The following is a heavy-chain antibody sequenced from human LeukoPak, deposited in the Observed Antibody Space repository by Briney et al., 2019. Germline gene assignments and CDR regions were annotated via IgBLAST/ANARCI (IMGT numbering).Heavy chain of an antibody. CDR2: FDPEDGAT. Sequence: SVKVSCKVSGYTLTELSMHWVGQAPGKGLEWMGGFDPEDGATIYAQKFQGRVTMTEDTSTDTAYMELSSLRSEDTAVYYCATDEVTYIAAAAPGHYWGQGTLVTVSS. J-gene: IGHJ4*02. CDR3: ATDEVTYIAAAAPGHY. D-gene: IGHD6-13*01. CDR1: GYTLTELS. V-gene: IGHV1-24*01.